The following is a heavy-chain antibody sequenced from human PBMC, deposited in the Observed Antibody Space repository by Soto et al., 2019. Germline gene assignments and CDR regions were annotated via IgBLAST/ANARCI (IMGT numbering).Heavy chain of an antibody. J-gene: IGHJ3*02. Sequence: GSTNYNPSLKSRVTISVDTSKNQFSLKLSSVTDADTAVYYCARQQWLVLNAFDIWGQGTMVTVSS. CDR2: GST. CDR3: ARQQWLVLNAFDI. D-gene: IGHD6-19*01. V-gene: IGHV4-61*07.